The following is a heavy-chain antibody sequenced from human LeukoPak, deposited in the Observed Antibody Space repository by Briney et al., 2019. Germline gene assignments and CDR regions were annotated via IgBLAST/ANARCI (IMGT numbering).Heavy chain of an antibody. CDR1: GGSISSDIYY. CDR2: IYTSGST. V-gene: IGHV4-61*02. Sequence: PSETLSLTCTVSGGSISSDIYYWSWIRQPAGKGLEWIGRIYTSGSTNYNPSLKSRVTISVDTSKNQFSLKLSSVTAADTAVYYCARDGNYYDSSGYPEDAFDIWGQGTMVTVSS. J-gene: IGHJ3*02. CDR3: ARDGNYYDSSGYPEDAFDI. D-gene: IGHD3-22*01.